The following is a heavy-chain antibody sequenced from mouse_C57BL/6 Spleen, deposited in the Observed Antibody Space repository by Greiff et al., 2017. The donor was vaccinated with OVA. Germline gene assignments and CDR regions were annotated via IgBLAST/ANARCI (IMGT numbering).Heavy chain of an antibody. V-gene: IGHV5-6*02. CDR2: ISSGGSYT. CDR1: GFTFSSYG. CDR3: ARHGGFAY. J-gene: IGHJ3*01. Sequence: EVKLVESGGDLVKPGGSLKLSCAASGFTFSSYGMSWVRQTPDKSLEWVATISSGGSYTYYPDSVKVRFTISRDNAKNTLYLQMSSLKSEDTAMYYCARHGGFAYWGQGTLVTVSA.